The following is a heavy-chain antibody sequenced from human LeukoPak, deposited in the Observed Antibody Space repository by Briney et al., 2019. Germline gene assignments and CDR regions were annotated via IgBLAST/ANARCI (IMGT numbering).Heavy chain of an antibody. CDR2: ISAYNGNT. D-gene: IGHD2-15*01. J-gene: IGHJ6*02. CDR3: ARALRPDCSGGSCCLRSFYYYYYGMDV. V-gene: IGHV1-18*01. Sequence: ASVKVSCKASGYTITSYGISWVRQAPGQGLEWMGWISAYNGNTNYAQKLQGRVTMTTDTSTSTAYMELRSLRSDDTAVYYCARALRPDCSGGSCCLRSFYYYYYGMDVWGQGTTVTVSS. CDR1: GYTITSYG.